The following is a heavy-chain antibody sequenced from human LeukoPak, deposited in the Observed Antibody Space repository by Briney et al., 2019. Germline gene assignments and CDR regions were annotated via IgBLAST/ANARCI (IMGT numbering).Heavy chain of an antibody. V-gene: IGHV1-2*02. J-gene: IGHJ6*02. D-gene: IGHD5-18*01. Sequence: ASVKVSCKASRYTFTGYYMHWVRQAPGQGLEWMGWINPNSGGTNYAQKFQGRVTMTRDTSISTAYMELSRLRSDDTAVYYCAREPLRGYSYGYGFYYYGMDVWGQGTTVTVS. CDR1: RYTFTGYY. CDR2: INPNSGGT. CDR3: AREPLRGYSYGYGFYYYGMDV.